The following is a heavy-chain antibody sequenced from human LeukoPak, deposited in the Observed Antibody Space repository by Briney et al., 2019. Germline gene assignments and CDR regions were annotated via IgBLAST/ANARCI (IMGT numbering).Heavy chain of an antibody. CDR3: AKGSDYYYMDV. J-gene: IGHJ6*03. V-gene: IGHV3-21*04. CDR2: ISSSSSYI. Sequence: GGSLRLSCAASGFTFSSYSMNWVRQAPGKGLEWVSSISSSSSYIYYADSVKGRFTISRDNAKNTLYLQMNSLRAEGTAVYYCAKGSDYYYMDVWGKGTTVTISS. CDR1: GFTFSSYS.